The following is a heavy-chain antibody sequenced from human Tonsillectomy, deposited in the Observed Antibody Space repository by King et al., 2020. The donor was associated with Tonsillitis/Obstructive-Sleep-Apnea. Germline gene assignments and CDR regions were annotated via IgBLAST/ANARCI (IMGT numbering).Heavy chain of an antibody. CDR2: IYPGDSDT. D-gene: IGHD3-10*01. J-gene: IGHJ6*03. CDR3: ARHVGYYYGSGSYYTNDQYMDV. V-gene: IGHV5-51*01. CDR1: GYSFTSYW. Sequence: QLVQSGAEVKKPGESLKISCKGSGYSFTSYWIGWVRQMPGKGLEWMGIIYPGDSDTRYSPSFQGQVIISADKSISTAYLQWSSLKASDTAMYYCARHVGYYYGSGSYYTNDQYMDVWGEGTTVTVSS.